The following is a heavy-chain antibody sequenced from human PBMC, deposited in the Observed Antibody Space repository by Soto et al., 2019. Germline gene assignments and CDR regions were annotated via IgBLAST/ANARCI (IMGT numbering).Heavy chain of an antibody. Sequence: PSETLSLTCTVSGGSVNSASHYWSWIRQPPGKGLEWIGYIFHSGSTNYNPSLKSRVTISVDTSQSQFSLKLSSVTAADTAVYYCGRLLWIVGAPQIDHWGQGTLVTVSS. CDR1: GGSVNSASHY. CDR2: IFHSGST. D-gene: IGHD1-26*01. J-gene: IGHJ4*02. CDR3: GRLLWIVGAPQIDH. V-gene: IGHV4-61*01.